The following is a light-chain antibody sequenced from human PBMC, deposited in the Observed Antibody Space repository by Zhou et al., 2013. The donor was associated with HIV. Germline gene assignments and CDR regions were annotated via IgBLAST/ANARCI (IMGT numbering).Light chain of an antibody. Sequence: DIQMTQSPSTLSASVGDRITITCRASQSVSTWLAWYQQKPGKAPKLLIYKASSLESGVPSTFSGSGSGTEFTLTISSLQPDDFATYYCQQAHSFPYTFGQGTKLETK. V-gene: IGKV1-5*03. CDR3: QQAHSFPYT. J-gene: IGKJ2*01. CDR1: QSVSTW. CDR2: KAS.